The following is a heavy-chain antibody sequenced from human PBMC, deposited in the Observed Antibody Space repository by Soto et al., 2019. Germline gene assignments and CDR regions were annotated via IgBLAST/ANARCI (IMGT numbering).Heavy chain of an antibody. J-gene: IGHJ4*02. V-gene: IGHV1-46*01. D-gene: IGHD1-26*01. CDR1: GYTFTSYY. CDR2: INPSGGST. Sequence: GASVKVSCKASGYTFTSYYMHWVRQAPGQGLEWMGIINPSGGSTSYAQKFQGRVTMTRDTSMSTVYMELSSLRSEDTAVYYCARGGESLIGGSSQGLFDYWGQGTLVTVSS. CDR3: ARGGESLIGGSSQGLFDY.